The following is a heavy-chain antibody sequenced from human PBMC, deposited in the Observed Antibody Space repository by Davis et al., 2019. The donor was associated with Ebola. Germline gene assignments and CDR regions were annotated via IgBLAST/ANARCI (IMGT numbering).Heavy chain of an antibody. D-gene: IGHD1-26*01. CDR2: IKQDGSDK. V-gene: IGHV3-7*01. Sequence: PWGSLTLSCAASGFTFSIYAMHWVRQAPGPGLEWVANIKQDGSDKYYVDSVKGRFTISRDNAKNSLYLQMNSLRAEDTAVYYCARGSLKGRENYYYYYGMDVWGQGTTVTVSS. CDR1: GFTFSIYA. CDR3: ARGSLKGRENYYYYYGMDV. J-gene: IGHJ6*02.